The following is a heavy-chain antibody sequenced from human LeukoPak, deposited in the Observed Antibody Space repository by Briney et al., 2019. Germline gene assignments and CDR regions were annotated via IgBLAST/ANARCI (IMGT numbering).Heavy chain of an antibody. Sequence: GGSLRLSCAASGFTFRSYNMNWVRQDPRKGLVWVSRINGDGRNINYADFVKGRFTISRDNAKNTLYLQMNSLRAEDTAVYYCTRGGTTLDYWGQGTLVTVSS. V-gene: IGHV3-74*01. CDR1: GFTFRSYN. CDR3: TRGGTTLDY. CDR2: INGDGRNI. J-gene: IGHJ4*02. D-gene: IGHD1-7*01.